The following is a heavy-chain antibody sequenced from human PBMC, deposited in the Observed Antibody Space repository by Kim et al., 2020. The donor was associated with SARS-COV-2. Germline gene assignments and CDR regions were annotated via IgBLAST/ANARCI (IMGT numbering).Heavy chain of an antibody. J-gene: IGHJ4*02. CDR2: IYYSGST. Sequence: SETLSLTCTVSGGSISSNYWSWIRQPPGKGLEWIGYIYYSGSTNNNPSLKSRVTITVDTSKNQFSLNLSSVTAAATAAYFCASSPNRIASVQLPYWGQGT. D-gene: IGHD6-13*01. CDR3: ASSPNRIASVQLPY. CDR1: GGSISSNY. V-gene: IGHV4-59*01.